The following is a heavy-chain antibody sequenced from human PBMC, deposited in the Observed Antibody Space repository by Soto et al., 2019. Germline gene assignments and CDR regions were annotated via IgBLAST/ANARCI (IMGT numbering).Heavy chain of an antibody. CDR3: ARVVATNYAVPVQYYYYMDV. J-gene: IGHJ6*03. CDR2: IYYSGST. V-gene: IGHV4-59*01. D-gene: IGHD5-12*01. Sequence: SETLSLTCTVSGASISSYYWSWIRQPPGKGLEWIGYIYYSGSTNYNPSLKSRVTISVDTSKNQFSLKLSSVTAADTAVYYCARVVATNYAVPVQYYYYMDVWGKGTTVTVSS. CDR1: GASISSYY.